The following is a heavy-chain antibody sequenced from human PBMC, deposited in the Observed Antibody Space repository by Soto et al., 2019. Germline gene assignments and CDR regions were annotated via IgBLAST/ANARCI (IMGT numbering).Heavy chain of an antibody. CDR3: ARFSTLGKDYGVDV. J-gene: IGHJ6*02. D-gene: IGHD3-3*02. Sequence: SENLSPNRRGSSGSISRRGYLWGFIRPAPGKGLEWIGYINYSGRTYYKPSLKSRVSISIDTSKNQFSLRLSSVAAADTAVYFCARFSTLGKDYGVDVWGQGTTVTVSS. CDR1: SGSISRRGYL. CDR2: INYSGRT. V-gene: IGHV4-30-4*01.